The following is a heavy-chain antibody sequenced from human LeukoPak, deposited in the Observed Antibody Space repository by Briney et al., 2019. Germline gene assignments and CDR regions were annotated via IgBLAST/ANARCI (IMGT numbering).Heavy chain of an antibody. D-gene: IGHD1-26*01. CDR2: INPSGGST. CDR1: GYTFTSYY. Sequence: ASVKVSCKASGYTFTSYYMHWVRQAPGQGLEWMGIINPSGGSTSYAQKFQGRVTMTRDTSTSTVYMELSSLRSEDTAAYYCAREEVGATDFDYWGQGTLVTVSS. J-gene: IGHJ4*02. V-gene: IGHV1-46*01. CDR3: AREEVGATDFDY.